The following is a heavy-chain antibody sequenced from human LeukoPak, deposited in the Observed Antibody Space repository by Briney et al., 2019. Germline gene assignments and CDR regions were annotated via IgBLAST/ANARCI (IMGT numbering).Heavy chain of an antibody. CDR2: IYYSGST. CDR3: ARDLSVTYVFDY. V-gene: IGHV4-39*07. CDR1: GGSISSSSYY. J-gene: IGHJ4*02. D-gene: IGHD4-17*01. Sequence: SETLSLTCTVSGGSISSSSYYWGWIRQPPGKGLEWIGSIYYSGSTYYNPSLKSRVTISVDTSKNQFSLKLSSVTAADTAVYYCARDLSVTYVFDYWGQGTLVTVSS.